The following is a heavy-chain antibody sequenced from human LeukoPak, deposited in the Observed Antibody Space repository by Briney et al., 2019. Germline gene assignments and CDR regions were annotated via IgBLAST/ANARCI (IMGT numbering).Heavy chain of an antibody. CDR2: ISWNSGSI. J-gene: IGHJ4*02. V-gene: IGHV3-9*01. CDR3: AKEPYYDSNGYLDY. D-gene: IGHD3-22*01. Sequence: PGRSLRLSCAASGFTFDDYAMHWVRQAPGKGLEWVSGISWNSGSIGYADSVKGRFTISRDNAKNSLYLQMNSLRAEDTALYYCAKEPYYDSNGYLDYWGQGTLVTVSS. CDR1: GFTFDDYA.